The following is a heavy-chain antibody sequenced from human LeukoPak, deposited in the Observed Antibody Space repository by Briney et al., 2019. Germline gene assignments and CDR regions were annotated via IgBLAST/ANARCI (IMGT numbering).Heavy chain of an antibody. Sequence: GGSLRLSCAASGFTFSSYGMHWVCQAPGKGPEWVAFIRYDGSNKYYADSVRGRFTISRDNSKNTLYLQMNSLRAEDTAVYYCAKGGITGTRAVAAFDIWGQGTMVTVSA. J-gene: IGHJ3*02. D-gene: IGHD1-7*01. V-gene: IGHV3-30*02. CDR3: AKGGITGTRAVAAFDI. CDR1: GFTFSSYG. CDR2: IRYDGSNK.